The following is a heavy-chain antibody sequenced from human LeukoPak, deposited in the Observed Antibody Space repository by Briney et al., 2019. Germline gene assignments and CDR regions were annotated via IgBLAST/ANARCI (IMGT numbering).Heavy chain of an antibody. D-gene: IGHD3-10*01. V-gene: IGHV3-30-3*01. Sequence: GGSLRLSCAASGFTFSTYAMHWVRQAPGKGLEWVAVISFDGSNKYYADSVKGRFTISRDNSKNTLFLQMNSLTADDTAVYCCARELPPYGSGSYYSPGYWGQGTLVTVSS. CDR1: GFTFSTYA. J-gene: IGHJ4*02. CDR2: ISFDGSNK. CDR3: ARELPPYGSGSYYSPGY.